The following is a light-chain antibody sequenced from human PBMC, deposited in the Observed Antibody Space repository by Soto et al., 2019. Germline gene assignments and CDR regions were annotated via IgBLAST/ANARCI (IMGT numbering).Light chain of an antibody. CDR2: DAS. Sequence: ITTTQSPSTLSASVGDRVTITCRASQSISSWLAWYQQKPGKAPKLLIYDASNLESGVPSRFSGGGSGTDFTLTISSLQPEDFATYYCLQDYNYPRTFGQGTKVDIK. V-gene: IGKV1-5*01. CDR1: QSISSW. J-gene: IGKJ1*01. CDR3: LQDYNYPRT.